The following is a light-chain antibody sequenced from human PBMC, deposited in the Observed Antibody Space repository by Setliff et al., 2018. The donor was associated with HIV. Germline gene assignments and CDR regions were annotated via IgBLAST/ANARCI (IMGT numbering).Light chain of an antibody. CDR1: SSDVGAYKY. CDR2: DVT. CDR3: CSYAGSSTLYV. V-gene: IGLV2-23*02. J-gene: IGLJ1*01. Sequence: QSVLTQPASVPGSPGQSITISCTGTSSDVGAYKYVSWYQQHPGKAPKLIIYDVTERPSGVSNRFSGSKSGNTASLTISGLQTEDEADYYCCSYAGSSTLYVFGTGTKVTV.